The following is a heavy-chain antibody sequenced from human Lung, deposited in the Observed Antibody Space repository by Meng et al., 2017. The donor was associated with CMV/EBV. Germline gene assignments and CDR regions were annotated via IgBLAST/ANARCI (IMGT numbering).Heavy chain of an antibody. CDR2: IIPILGIA. Sequence: SVXVSXTASGGTLSSSAISWVRQAPGQGLEWMGGIIPILGIANYAQKFQGRVTITADKSTSTAYMELSSLRSEDTAVYYCATDNIAAQANWFDPWGQGTLVXVSS. J-gene: IGHJ5*02. CDR1: GGTLSSSA. CDR3: ATDNIAAQANWFDP. D-gene: IGHD6-13*01. V-gene: IGHV1-69*10.